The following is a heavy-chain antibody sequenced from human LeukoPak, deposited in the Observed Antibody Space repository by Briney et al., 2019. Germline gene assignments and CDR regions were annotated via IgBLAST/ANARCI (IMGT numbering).Heavy chain of an antibody. V-gene: IGHV4-59*01. CDR3: AGSIAVAPHTIDY. D-gene: IGHD6-19*01. J-gene: IGHJ4*02. CDR1: GGSIRSYY. CDR2: IYYSGST. Sequence: SETLSLTCTVSGGSIRSYYWSWIRQPPGKGREGIGYIYYSGSTNYNPSLKSRVTISVDTSKNQFSLKLSSVTAADTAVYFCAGSIAVAPHTIDYWGQGTLVIVSS.